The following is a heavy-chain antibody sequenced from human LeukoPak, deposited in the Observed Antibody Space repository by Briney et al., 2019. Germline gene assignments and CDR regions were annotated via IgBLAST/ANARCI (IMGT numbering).Heavy chain of an antibody. CDR3: RAATRYLDYYYDY. CDR1: RFTFSIFG. Sequence: PGGSLRLSCAASRFTFSIFGMHWVRQAPGKGLEWIAVISSDGTNKYYADSVRGRFTISRDNSKDTLYLQMSSLRIEDTAIYYCRAATRYLDYYYDYWGQGTLVTASS. J-gene: IGHJ4*02. V-gene: IGHV3-30*03. CDR2: ISSDGTNK. D-gene: IGHD3-22*01.